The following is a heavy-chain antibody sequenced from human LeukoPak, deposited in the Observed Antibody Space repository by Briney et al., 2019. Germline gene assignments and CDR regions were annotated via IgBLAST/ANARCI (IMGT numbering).Heavy chain of an antibody. CDR3: ASASSHRIAAGGDY. V-gene: IGHV3-74*01. Sequence: GGSLRLSCTASGFTFSSYWMHWVRQAPGKGLVWVSRINSDGSSRNYADSVKGRFTISRDNAKNTVYLQMNSPRAEDTAVYYCASASSHRIAAGGDYWGQGTLVTVSS. D-gene: IGHD6-13*01. CDR1: GFTFSSYW. J-gene: IGHJ4*02. CDR2: INSDGSSR.